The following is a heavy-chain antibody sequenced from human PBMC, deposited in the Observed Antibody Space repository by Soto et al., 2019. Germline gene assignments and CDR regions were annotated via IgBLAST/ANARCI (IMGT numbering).Heavy chain of an antibody. CDR1: GXSFSSGAYH. V-gene: IGHV4-31*03. D-gene: IGHD6-13*01. J-gene: IGHJ5*02. CDR2: ISYRGNT. Sequence: LSLTFTVSGXSFSSGAYHWSWIRQYPGKGLEWIGSISYRGNTYYNPSLKSRLSMSVDTSKNQFSLNLTSVTAADTAVYFCARMSATGTRWFDPWGQGTQVTVSS. CDR3: ARMSATGTRWFDP.